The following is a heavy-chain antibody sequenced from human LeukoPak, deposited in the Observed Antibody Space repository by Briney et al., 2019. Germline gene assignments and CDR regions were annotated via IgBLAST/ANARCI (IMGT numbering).Heavy chain of an antibody. CDR1: GYSISSGYY. V-gene: IGHV4-38-2*01. CDR3: ARNRYCSSTSCYLPADWFDP. Sequence: PSDTLSLTCAVSGYSISSGYYWGWIRQPPGKGLEWIGSIYHSGSTYYNPTLKSRVTISVDTSKNQFSLKLSSVTAADTAVYYCARNRYCSSTSCYLPADWFDPWGQGTLVTVSS. J-gene: IGHJ5*02. CDR2: IYHSGST. D-gene: IGHD2-2*01.